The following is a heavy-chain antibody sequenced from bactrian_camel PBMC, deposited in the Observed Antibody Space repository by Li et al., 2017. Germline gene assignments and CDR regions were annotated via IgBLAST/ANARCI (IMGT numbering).Heavy chain of an antibody. D-gene: IGHD5*01. CDR1: GNTYSLNC. V-gene: IGHV3S54*01. Sequence: HVQLVESGGGSVQPGGSLRLSCAISGNTYSLNCLGWYRQAPGMEREQVAVFRYTFGRTTYYADSVKGRFTVSQDKTERTLYLQMTDLKPEDTAMYYCAAGSPWTQQQAMSRWGYNSWGQGTQVTVS. CDR3: AAGSPWTQQQAMSRWGYNS. CDR2: RYTFGRTT. J-gene: IGHJ4*01.